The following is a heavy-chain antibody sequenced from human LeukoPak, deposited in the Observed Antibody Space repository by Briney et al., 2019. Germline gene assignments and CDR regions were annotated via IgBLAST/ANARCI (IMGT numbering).Heavy chain of an antibody. V-gene: IGHV3-73*01. Sequence: GGSLRLSCAASGFTFSGSALHWVRQASGKGLEWVGRIRSTANGYATAYAASVKGRFTISRDDSKNTAYLQMDSLKTEDTAVYYCTGNYYGSGSYEDFDYWGQGTLVTVSS. J-gene: IGHJ4*02. CDR3: TGNYYGSGSYEDFDY. D-gene: IGHD3-10*01. CDR2: IRSTANGYAT. CDR1: GFTFSGSA.